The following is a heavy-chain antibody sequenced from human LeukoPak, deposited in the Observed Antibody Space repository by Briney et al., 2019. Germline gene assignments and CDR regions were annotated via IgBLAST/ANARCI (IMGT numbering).Heavy chain of an antibody. V-gene: IGHV5-51*01. J-gene: IGHJ5*02. CDR3: ARGFCSASGCDNWFDP. D-gene: IGHD2-15*01. Sequence: GESLKISCKGFGYSCTTFWIGWVRQMPGKGLEWMGSIYPGDSDTRYSPSFQGQVTISADKSISTAYLQWSSLKASDTAMYYCARGFCSASGCDNWFDPWGQGTLVTVSS. CDR2: IYPGDSDT. CDR1: GYSCTTFW.